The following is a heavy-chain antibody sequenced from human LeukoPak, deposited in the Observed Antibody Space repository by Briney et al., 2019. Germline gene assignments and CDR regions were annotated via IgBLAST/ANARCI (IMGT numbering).Heavy chain of an antibody. CDR1: GFTLSSYA. Sequence: PGGSLRLSCAASGFTLSSYAMSWVRQAPGKGLEWVSAISGSGSSTYYADSVKGRFTISRDNSKNTLYLQMNSLRAEDTAVYYCAKDGGEYYDILTGYYPRLYYMDVWGKGTTVTISS. D-gene: IGHD3-9*01. CDR3: AKDGGEYYDILTGYYPRLYYMDV. V-gene: IGHV3-23*01. CDR2: ISGSGSST. J-gene: IGHJ6*03.